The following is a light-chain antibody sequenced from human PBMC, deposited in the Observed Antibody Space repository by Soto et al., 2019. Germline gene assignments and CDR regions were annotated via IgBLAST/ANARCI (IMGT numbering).Light chain of an antibody. Sequence: DIQMTQSPSTLSASVGDRVTITCWASQTISKWVGWYKQKRGRAPKLLIFDASSLDSGVPSRFSGSGSETEFTLTISGLQPDDFATYYCHQYHSYPPTFGGGTTVEIK. CDR3: HQYHSYPPT. V-gene: IGKV1-5*01. J-gene: IGKJ4*01. CDR1: QTISKW. CDR2: DAS.